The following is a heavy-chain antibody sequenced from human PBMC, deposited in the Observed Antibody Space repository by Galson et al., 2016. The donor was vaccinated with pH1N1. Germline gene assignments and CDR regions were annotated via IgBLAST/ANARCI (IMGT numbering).Heavy chain of an antibody. CDR2: IDPGIGST. D-gene: IGHD3-16*01. CDR1: GNRFTAYY. J-gene: IGHJ3*01. Sequence: SVKVSCKASGNRFTAYYFHWVRQAPGQGLEWMGIIDPGIGSTNFAERFQGRVTMTRDVSTSTVYMSMASLTSDDTAMYYCVRIKGGVFDVWGQGTMVTVSS. CDR3: VRIKGGVFDV. V-gene: IGHV1-46*01.